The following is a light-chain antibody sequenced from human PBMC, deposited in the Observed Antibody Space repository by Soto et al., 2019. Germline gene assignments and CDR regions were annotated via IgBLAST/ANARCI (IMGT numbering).Light chain of an antibody. CDR2: EVS. CDR3: SSYTTSTLFV. J-gene: IGLJ1*01. V-gene: IGLV2-14*01. CDR1: SSDVGDYNY. Sequence: QSVLTQPASVSGSPGQSITISCTGTSSDVGDYNYVSWYQQHPGKAPTLVIFEVSTRPSGVSNRFSGSKSGNTASLAISGLQAEDEDDYYCSSYTTSTLFVFGTGTKLTVL.